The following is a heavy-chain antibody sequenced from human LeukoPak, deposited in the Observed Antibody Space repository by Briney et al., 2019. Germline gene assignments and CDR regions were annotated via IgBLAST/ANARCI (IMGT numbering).Heavy chain of an antibody. CDR3: ARVPDPLGYCSSTSCYLATDY. CDR2: IYTGGST. Sequence: GGSLTLSCAASGFTVSSNYMSWVSQAAGEGLEWVSVIYTGGSTYYADSVKSRFTISRDNAKNSLYLQMNSLRAEDTAVYYCARVPDPLGYCSSTSCYLATDYWGQGTLVTVSS. V-gene: IGHV3-53*01. J-gene: IGHJ4*02. CDR1: GFTVSSNY. D-gene: IGHD2-2*01.